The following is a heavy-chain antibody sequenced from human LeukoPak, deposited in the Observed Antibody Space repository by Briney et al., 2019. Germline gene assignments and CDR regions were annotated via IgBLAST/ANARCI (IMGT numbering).Heavy chain of an antibody. CDR3: ARDPAPLYSYGSLYYFDY. CDR2: IIPIFGTA. J-gene: IGHJ4*02. V-gene: IGHV1-69*13. Sequence: SVKVSCKASGGTFSSYAISWVRQAPGQGLEWMGGIIPIFGTANYAQKFQGRVTITADESTSTAYMELSSLRSEDTAVYYCARDPAPLYSYGSLYYFDYWAREPWSPSPQ. D-gene: IGHD5-18*01. CDR1: GGTFSSYA.